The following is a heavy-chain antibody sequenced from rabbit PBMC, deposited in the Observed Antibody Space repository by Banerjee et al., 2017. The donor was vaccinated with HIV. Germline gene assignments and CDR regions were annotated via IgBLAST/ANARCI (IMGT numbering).Heavy chain of an antibody. D-gene: IGHD4-1*01. Sequence: QEQLEESGGDLVKPGASLTLTCTASGFSFSSYYHISWVRQAPGKGLEWIACIYAGSSGNTYYASWAKGRFTISKTSSTTVTLQMTSLTAADTATYFCARNSPNSGGGLSLWGQGTLVTVS. J-gene: IGHJ4*01. V-gene: IGHV1S45*01. CDR3: ARNSPNSGGGLSL. CDR1: GFSFSSYYH. CDR2: IYAGSSGNT.